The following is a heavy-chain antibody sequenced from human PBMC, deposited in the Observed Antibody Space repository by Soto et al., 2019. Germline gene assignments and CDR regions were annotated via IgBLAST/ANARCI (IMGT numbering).Heavy chain of an antibody. Sequence: GESLKISCKGSGYSFTSYWIGWVRQMPGKGLEWMGIIYPGDSDTRYSPSFQGQVTISADKSISTAYLQWSSLKASDTAMYYCARRLWFGDLPAGFDYWGQGTLVTVSS. D-gene: IGHD3-10*01. V-gene: IGHV5-51*01. CDR3: ARRLWFGDLPAGFDY. CDR1: GYSFTSYW. J-gene: IGHJ4*02. CDR2: IYPGDSDT.